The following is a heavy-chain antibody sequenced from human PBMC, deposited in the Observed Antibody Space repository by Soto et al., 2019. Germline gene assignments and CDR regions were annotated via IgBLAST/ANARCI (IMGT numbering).Heavy chain of an antibody. D-gene: IGHD3-10*01. CDR3: ARWPLRGSGSYWYYFDY. CDR1: GFTFSSYA. CDR2: ISYDGSNK. J-gene: IGHJ4*02. V-gene: IGHV3-30-3*01. Sequence: PGGSLRLSCAASGFTFSSYAMHWVRQAPGKGLEWVAVISYDGSNKYYADSVKGRFTISRVNSKNTLYLQMNSLRAEDTAVYYCARWPLRGSGSYWYYFDYWGQGTLVTVSS.